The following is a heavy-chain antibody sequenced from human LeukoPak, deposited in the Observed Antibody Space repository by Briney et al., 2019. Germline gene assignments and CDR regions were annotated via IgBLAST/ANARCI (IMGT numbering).Heavy chain of an antibody. J-gene: IGHJ3*02. CDR1: GGSISSYY. D-gene: IGHD2-2*01. V-gene: IGHV4-59*01. CDR3: ARDRVGEAFDI. CDR2: IYYSGST. Sequence: PSETLSLTCTVSGGSISSYYWSWIRQPPGKGLEWIGYIYYSGSTNYNPSLKSRVTISVDTSKNQFSLKLSSVTAADTAVYYCARDRVGEAFDIWGQGTMVTVSS.